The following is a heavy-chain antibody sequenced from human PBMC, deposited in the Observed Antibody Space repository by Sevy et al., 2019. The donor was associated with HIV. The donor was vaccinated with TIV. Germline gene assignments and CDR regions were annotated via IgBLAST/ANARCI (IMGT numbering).Heavy chain of an antibody. Sequence: SETLSLTCIVSGGSISDYYWSWIRQPPGKGPEWIGYIYYSGSTKYNPSLKSRVTISVDTSKNQFSLKLSSVTAADTAVYYCARVNYESSGYYPTDYGMDVWGQGTTVTVSS. CDR3: ARVNYESSGYYPTDYGMDV. J-gene: IGHJ6*02. D-gene: IGHD3-22*01. CDR1: GGSISDYY. CDR2: IYYSGST. V-gene: IGHV4-59*01.